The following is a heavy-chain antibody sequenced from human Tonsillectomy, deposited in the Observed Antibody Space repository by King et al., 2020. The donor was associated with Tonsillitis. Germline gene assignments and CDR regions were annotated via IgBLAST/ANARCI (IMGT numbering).Heavy chain of an antibody. CDR3: ARFSLFRSNWYYFDY. V-gene: IGHV1-3*01. D-gene: IGHD6-13*01. Sequence: QLVQSGAEVKKPGASVKVSCKASGYTFTSYAMHWVRQAPGQRLEWMGWINAGNGNTKYSQKFQGRVTFTRDTSASTAYMELSSLRSEDTAVYYCARFSLFRSNWYYFDYWGQGTLVTVSS. J-gene: IGHJ4*02. CDR1: GYTFTSYA. CDR2: INAGNGNT.